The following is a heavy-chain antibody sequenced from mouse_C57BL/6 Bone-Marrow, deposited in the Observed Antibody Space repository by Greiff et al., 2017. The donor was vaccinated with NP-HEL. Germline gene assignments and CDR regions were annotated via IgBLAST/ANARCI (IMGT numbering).Heavy chain of an antibody. CDR2: ISDGGSYT. D-gene: IGHD2-4*01. Sequence: EVHLVESGGGLVKPGGSLKLSCAASGFTFSSYAMSWVRQTPEKRLEWVATISDGGSYTYYPDNVKGRFTISRDNAKNNLYLQMSHLKSEDTAMYYCARVYDYDDGLGFAYWGQGTLVTVSA. CDR3: ARVYDYDDGLGFAY. V-gene: IGHV5-4*01. CDR1: GFTFSSYA. J-gene: IGHJ3*01.